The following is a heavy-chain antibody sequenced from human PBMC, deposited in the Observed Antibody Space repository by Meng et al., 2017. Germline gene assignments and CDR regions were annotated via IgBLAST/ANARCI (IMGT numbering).Heavy chain of an antibody. J-gene: IGHJ3*02. V-gene: IGHV3-73*01. CDR1: GFTFSGSA. CDR2: IRSKANSYAT. Sequence: LTCAASGFTFSGSAMHWVRQASGKGLEWVGRIRSKANSYATAYAASVKGRFTISRDDSKNTAYLQMNSLKTEDTAVYYCTSPKYYYDSSAQSAFDIWGQGTMVTVSS. D-gene: IGHD3-22*01. CDR3: TSPKYYYDSSAQSAFDI.